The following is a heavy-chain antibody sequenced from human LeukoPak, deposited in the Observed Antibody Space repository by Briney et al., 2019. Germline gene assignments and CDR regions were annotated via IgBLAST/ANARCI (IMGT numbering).Heavy chain of an antibody. V-gene: IGHV4-4*07. Sequence: SETLSLTCTVSGGSISNYYWSWIRQPAGKGLEWIGRIQTSGSTNYNPSLKSRVTMSIDTSKNQFSLKLTSVTAADTAVYYCASLSDFWGQGTLVTVSS. J-gene: IGHJ4*02. CDR3: ASLSDF. CDR1: GGSISNYY. CDR2: IQTSGST.